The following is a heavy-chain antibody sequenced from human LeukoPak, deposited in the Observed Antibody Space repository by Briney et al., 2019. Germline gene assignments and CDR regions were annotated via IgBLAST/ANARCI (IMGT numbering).Heavy chain of an antibody. D-gene: IGHD6-6*01. CDR2: INPNSDGT. J-gene: IGHJ6*02. V-gene: IGHV1-2*02. CDR3: ARGEPSSSWHYYYGMDV. CDR1: GYTFTGYY. Sequence: VASVKVSCRASGYTFTGYYMHWVRQAPGQGLEWMGWINPNSDGTNYAQKFQGRGTMTRDTSISTAYMELSRLRSDDTAVYYCARGEPSSSWHYYYGMDVWGQGTTVTVSS.